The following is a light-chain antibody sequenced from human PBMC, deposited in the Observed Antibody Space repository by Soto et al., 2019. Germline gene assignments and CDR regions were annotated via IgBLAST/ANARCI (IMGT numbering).Light chain of an antibody. CDR3: LQDYNHPFT. CDR1: QGIRDD. V-gene: IGKV1-6*01. J-gene: IGKJ3*01. CDR2: AAS. Sequence: AIQMTQSPSSLSASVGDRVTITCRASQGIRDDLGWYQQKPGKAPKLLIYAASSLQSGVPSRFSGSGYGTDFTLTISSLQPEDFATYYCLQDYNHPFTFGSGTKVEIK.